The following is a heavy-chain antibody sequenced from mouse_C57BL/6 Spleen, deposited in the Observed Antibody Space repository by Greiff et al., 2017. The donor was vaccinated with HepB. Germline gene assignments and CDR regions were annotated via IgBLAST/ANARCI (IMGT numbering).Heavy chain of an antibody. CDR3: AQLRLDAMDY. D-gene: IGHD3-2*02. CDR1: GYTFTDYY. CDR2: INPNIGGT. V-gene: IGHV1-26*01. Sequence: VQLQHSGPELVKPGASVKIPCKASGYTFTDYYMNWVKQSHGKSLEWIGDINPNIGGTSYNQMFKGKATLTVDKSSRAAYMELRSLTSEDSAVYYCAQLRLDAMDYWGQGTSVTDSS. J-gene: IGHJ4*01.